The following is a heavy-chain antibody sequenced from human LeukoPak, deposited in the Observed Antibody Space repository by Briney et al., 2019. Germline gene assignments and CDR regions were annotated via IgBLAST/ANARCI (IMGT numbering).Heavy chain of an antibody. CDR1: GFTVSSNY. V-gene: IGHV3-66*01. Sequence: GGSLRLSCAASGFTVSSNYMSWVRQAPGKGLEWVSVIYSGGSTYYADSVKGRFTNSRDNSKNTLYLQMNSLRAEDTAVYYCARGKPIVGATVFDYWGQGTLVTVSS. CDR2: IYSGGST. J-gene: IGHJ4*02. D-gene: IGHD1-26*01. CDR3: ARGKPIVGATVFDY.